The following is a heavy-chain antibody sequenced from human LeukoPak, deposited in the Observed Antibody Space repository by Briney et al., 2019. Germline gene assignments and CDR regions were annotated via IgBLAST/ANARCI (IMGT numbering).Heavy chain of an antibody. CDR1: GYTFTSYG. CDR2: ISAYNGNT. CDR3: ARGYDILTGYYIPGGPTPEKFFDY. Sequence: ASVKVSCKASGYTFTSYGISWVRQAPGQGLEWMGWISAYNGNTNYAQRLQGRVTMTTDTSTSTAYMELRSLRSDDTAVYYCARGYDILTGYYIPGGPTPEKFFDYWGQGTLVTVSS. J-gene: IGHJ4*02. D-gene: IGHD3-9*01. V-gene: IGHV1-18*01.